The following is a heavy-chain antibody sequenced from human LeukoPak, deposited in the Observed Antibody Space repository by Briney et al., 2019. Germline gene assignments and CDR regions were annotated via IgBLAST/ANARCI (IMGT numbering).Heavy chain of an antibody. D-gene: IGHD3-10*01. J-gene: IGHJ4*02. CDR2: ISYDGSNK. Sequence: PGRSLRLSRAASGFTFSSYGMHWVRQAPGKGLEWVAVISYDGSNKYYADSVKGRFTISRDNSKNTLYLQMNSLRAGDTAVYYCAASVKGHFPIPRKNSKTALFLKMNSGGVGDRVVYYCGRGLWDFVVLPAVIFGGVFNYGGKEPLVTVS. CDR3: AASVKGHFPIPRKNSKTALFLKMNSGGVGDRVVYYCGRGLWDFVVLPAVIFGGVFNY. CDR1: GFTFSSYG. V-gene: IGHV3-30*03.